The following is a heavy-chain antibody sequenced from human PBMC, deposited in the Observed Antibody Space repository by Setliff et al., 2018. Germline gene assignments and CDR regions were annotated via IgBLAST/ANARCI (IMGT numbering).Heavy chain of an antibody. Sequence: SETLSLTCTVSGGSISSSSYYWGWIRQPPGKGLEWIGSIYYRGSTYYNPSLKSRVTISVDTSKNQFSLKLRSVTAADTAVYYCARAAGSRKYNFWSGYQPWGQGTLVTVSS. D-gene: IGHD3-3*01. CDR3: ARAAGSRKYNFWSGYQP. CDR2: IYYRGST. J-gene: IGHJ4*02. CDR1: GGSISSSSYY. V-gene: IGHV4-39*07.